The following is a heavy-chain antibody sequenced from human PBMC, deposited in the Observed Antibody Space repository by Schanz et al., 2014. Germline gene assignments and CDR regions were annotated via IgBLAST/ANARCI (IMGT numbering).Heavy chain of an antibody. J-gene: IGHJ6*02. CDR1: GYTFTGYS. V-gene: IGHV1-2*06. D-gene: IGHD6-19*01. Sequence: QVQLVQSGADVKKPGASVKVSCKASGYTFTGYSMHWVRQAPGQGLEWMGRINPNSGGTNYAQKFQGRVTMTRDTSISTVYMELSRLTSDDTAVFFCARENTAVAGMPRVMDVWGQGTTVTVTS. CDR2: INPNSGGT. CDR3: ARENTAVAGMPRVMDV.